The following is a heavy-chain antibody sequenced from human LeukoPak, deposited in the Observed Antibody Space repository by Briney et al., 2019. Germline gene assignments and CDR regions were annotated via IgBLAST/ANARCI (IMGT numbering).Heavy chain of an antibody. J-gene: IGHJ4*02. D-gene: IGHD4/OR15-4a*01. Sequence: ASVKVSCKASGYTFTGYYMHWVRQAPGQGVEWMGWINPKSGGKKYEQKFQGRVTNTRDTSISTAYMELSRLRSDDTAVYYCARGTVLTWPLDYWGQGTLVTVSS. CDR2: INPKSGGK. CDR3: ARGTVLTWPLDY. CDR1: GYTFTGYY. V-gene: IGHV1-2*02.